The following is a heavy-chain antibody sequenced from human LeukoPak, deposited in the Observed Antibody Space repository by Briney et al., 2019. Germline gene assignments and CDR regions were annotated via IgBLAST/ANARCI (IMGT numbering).Heavy chain of an antibody. D-gene: IGHD1-26*01. Sequence: SETLSLTCTVSGGSISSYYWSWIRQPPGKGLEWIGYIDYSGSTNYNPSLKSRVTISVDTSKNQFSLKLSSVTAADTAVYYCARDSRRELLHAFDIWGQGTMVTVSS. CDR3: ARDSRRELLHAFDI. CDR1: GGSISSYY. J-gene: IGHJ3*02. V-gene: IGHV4-59*01. CDR2: IDYSGST.